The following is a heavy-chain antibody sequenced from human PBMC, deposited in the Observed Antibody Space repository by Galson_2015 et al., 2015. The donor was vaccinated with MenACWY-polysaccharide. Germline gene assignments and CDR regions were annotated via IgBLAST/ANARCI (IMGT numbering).Heavy chain of an antibody. J-gene: IGHJ4*02. CDR3: AKDLRVGATAGSELDF. CDR1: GFTFSSYG. V-gene: IGHV3-23*01. D-gene: IGHD1-26*01. CDR2: ISGSGGST. Sequence: SLRLSCAASGFTFSSYGMSWVRQAPGKGLEWVSSISGSGGSTFYADSVKGRFTISRDNSKNTLSLQVNSLRAEDTAKYYYAKDLRVGATAGSELDFWGQGTLVTVSS.